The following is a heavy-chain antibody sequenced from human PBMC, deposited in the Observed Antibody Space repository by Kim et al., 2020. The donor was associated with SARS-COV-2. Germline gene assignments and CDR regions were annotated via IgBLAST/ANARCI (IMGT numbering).Heavy chain of an antibody. D-gene: IGHD3-10*01. V-gene: IGHV1-3*01. J-gene: IGHJ4*02. CDR3: ARTAYYGSGSYSH. Sequence: YSQKCQARVTITRDTSASTAYMELSSLRSEDTAVYYCARTAYYGSGSYSHWGQGTLVTVSS.